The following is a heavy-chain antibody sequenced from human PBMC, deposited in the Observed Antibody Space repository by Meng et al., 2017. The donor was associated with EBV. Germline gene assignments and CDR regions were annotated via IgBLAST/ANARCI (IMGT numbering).Heavy chain of an antibody. J-gene: IGHJ4*02. V-gene: IGHV4-39*07. CDR1: GGSISSSSYY. Sequence: QLQLQESGPGLVKPSEXLSLTGTVSGGSISSSSYYWGWIRQPPGKGLEWIGSIYYSGSTYYNPSLKSRVTISVDTSKNQFSLKLSSVTAADTAVYYCARSSPVRFGELSNWGQGTLVTVSS. CDR3: ARSSPVRFGELSN. D-gene: IGHD3-10*01. CDR2: IYYSGST.